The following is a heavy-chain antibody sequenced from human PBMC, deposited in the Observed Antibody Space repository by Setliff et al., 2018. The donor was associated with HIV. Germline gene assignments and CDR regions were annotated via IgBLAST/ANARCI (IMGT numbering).Heavy chain of an antibody. CDR2: IYYSGST. J-gene: IGHJ4*02. CDR3: ARVIYSYYDSTGYSCYFDY. D-gene: IGHD3-22*01. Sequence: ETLSLTCTVSGGSISSSSYYWGWIRQPPGKGLEWIGTIYYSGSTYYNPSLKSRVTMSVDTSKNQFSLKLRSVTAADTAVYYCARVIYSYYDSTGYSCYFDYWGQGTLVTVSS. CDR1: GGSISSSSYY. V-gene: IGHV4-39*07.